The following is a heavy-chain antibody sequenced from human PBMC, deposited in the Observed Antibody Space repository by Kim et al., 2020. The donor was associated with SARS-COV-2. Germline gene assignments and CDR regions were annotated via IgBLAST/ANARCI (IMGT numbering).Heavy chain of an antibody. CDR1: GYSISSGYY. V-gene: IGHV4-38-2*02. CDR3: ARDLYCSSTSCPPYYYYGMDV. CDR2: IYHSGST. D-gene: IGHD2-2*01. Sequence: SETLSLTCTVSGYSISSGYYWGWIRQPPGKGLEWIGSIYHSGSTYYNPSLKSRVTISVDTSKNQFSLKLSSVTAADTAVYYCARDLYCSSTSCPPYYYYGMDVWGQGTTVTVSS. J-gene: IGHJ6*02.